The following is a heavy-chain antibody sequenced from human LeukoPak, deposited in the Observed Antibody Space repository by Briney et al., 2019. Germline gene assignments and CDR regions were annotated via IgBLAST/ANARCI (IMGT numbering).Heavy chain of an antibody. D-gene: IGHD6-6*01. CDR1: GYTFTSYY. CDR3: ARDESIAARPHFFDY. V-gene: IGHV1-46*01. J-gene: IGHJ4*02. Sequence: ASVKVSCKASGYTFTSYYMHWVRRAPGQGLEWMGIINPSGGSTSYAQKFQGRVTMTRDTSTSTVYMELSSLRSEDTAVYYCARDESIAARPHFFDYWGQGTLVTVSS. CDR2: INPSGGST.